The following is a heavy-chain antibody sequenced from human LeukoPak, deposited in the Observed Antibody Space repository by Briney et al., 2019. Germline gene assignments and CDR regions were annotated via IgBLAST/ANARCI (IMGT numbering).Heavy chain of an antibody. CDR3: ASDAYYYGSGSPSGFDY. CDR1: GYTFTSYA. Sequence: GASVKVSCKASGYTFTSYAMHWVRQAPGQRLEWMGWINAGNGNTKYSQKFQGRVTITRDTSASTAYMELSSLRSEDTAVYYCASDAYYYGSGSPSGFDYWGQGTLVTVSS. J-gene: IGHJ4*02. V-gene: IGHV1-3*01. CDR2: INAGNGNT. D-gene: IGHD3-10*01.